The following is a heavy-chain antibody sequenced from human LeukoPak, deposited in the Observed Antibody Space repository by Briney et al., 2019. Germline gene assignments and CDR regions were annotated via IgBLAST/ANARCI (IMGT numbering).Heavy chain of an antibody. CDR1: GFTFSSYS. J-gene: IGHJ4*02. D-gene: IGHD5-18*01. Sequence: PGGSLRLSCAASGFTFSSYSMNWVRQAPGKGLEWVSYISSSSSTIYYADSVKGRFTISRDNAKNSLYLQMNSLRAEDTAVYYCARDVEIQSFDYWGQGTLVTVSS. CDR2: ISSSSSTI. CDR3: ARDVEIQSFDY. V-gene: IGHV3-48*04.